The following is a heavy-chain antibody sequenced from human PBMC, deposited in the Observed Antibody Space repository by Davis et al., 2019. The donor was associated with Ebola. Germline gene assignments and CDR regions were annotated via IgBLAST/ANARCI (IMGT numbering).Heavy chain of an antibody. J-gene: IGHJ6*02. Sequence: AASVKVSCKASGGTFSSYAISWVRQAPGQGLEWMGGIIPIFGTANYAQKFQGRVTITRDTSASTAYMELSSLRSEDTAVYYCARQLGYCSSTNCPNYYYYGMDVWGQGTTVTVSS. V-gene: IGHV1-69*05. CDR1: GGTFSSYA. D-gene: IGHD2-2*01. CDR3: ARQLGYCSSTNCPNYYYYGMDV. CDR2: IIPIFGTA.